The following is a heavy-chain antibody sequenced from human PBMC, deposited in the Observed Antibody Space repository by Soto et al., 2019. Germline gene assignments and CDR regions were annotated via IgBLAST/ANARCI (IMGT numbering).Heavy chain of an antibody. D-gene: IGHD6-6*01. J-gene: IGHJ6*03. CDR3: AKDEYSSSPYYYYYFDV. V-gene: IGHV3-23*01. Sequence: EVQLLESGGGLVQPGGSLRLSCAASGFTFSSYAMSWVRQAPGKGLEWVSAISGSGGSTYYADSVKGRFTISRDNSKNTLYLQMNSLRAEDTAVYDCAKDEYSSSPYYYYYFDVWGKGTTVTVSS. CDR2: ISGSGGST. CDR1: GFTFSSYA.